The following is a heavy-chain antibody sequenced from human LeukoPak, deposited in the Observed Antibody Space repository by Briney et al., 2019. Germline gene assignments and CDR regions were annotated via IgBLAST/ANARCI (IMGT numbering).Heavy chain of an antibody. J-gene: IGHJ2*01. V-gene: IGHV4-4*07. Sequence: PSETLSLTCIVSGGTISSNYWSWIRQPAGQGLEWIGRIYSSGTTTYIPSLKSRVTMSGDTSKNQLSLRLTSVTAADTAVYYCARFHRRGDSSGYYYEDWYFDLWGRGTLVTVSS. CDR3: ARFHRRGDSSGYYYEDWYFDL. CDR2: IYSSGTT. D-gene: IGHD3-22*01. CDR1: GGTISSNY.